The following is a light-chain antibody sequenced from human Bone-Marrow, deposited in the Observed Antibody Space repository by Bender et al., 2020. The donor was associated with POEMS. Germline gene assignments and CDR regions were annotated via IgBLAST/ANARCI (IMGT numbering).Light chain of an antibody. CDR1: TGHSSYA. Sequence: QLVLTQSPSASASLGASVKLTCTLSTGHSSYAIAWHQQQPEKGPRYLMNLHSDGSHTKGDGIPDRFSGSSSGAERYLTISSLQSEDEADYYCQSADSSGPWVFGGGTKLTVL. CDR3: QSADSSGPWV. CDR2: LHSDGSH. V-gene: IGLV4-69*01. J-gene: IGLJ3*02.